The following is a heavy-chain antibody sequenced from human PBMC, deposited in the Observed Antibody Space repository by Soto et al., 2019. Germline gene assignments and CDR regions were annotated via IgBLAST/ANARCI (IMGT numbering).Heavy chain of an antibody. J-gene: IGHJ6*02. Sequence: SETLSLTCTVSGGSISSADYYWSWFRHPPGKGLEWIGYIYYSGSTFFNPSLKSRVTISKDTSRNRFCLRLNSVTAADTAVYYCARAIVVTIGGMDVWGQGTTVTVSS. D-gene: IGHD5-12*01. CDR2: IYYSGST. CDR3: ARAIVVTIGGMDV. V-gene: IGHV4-30-4*01. CDR1: GGSISSADYY.